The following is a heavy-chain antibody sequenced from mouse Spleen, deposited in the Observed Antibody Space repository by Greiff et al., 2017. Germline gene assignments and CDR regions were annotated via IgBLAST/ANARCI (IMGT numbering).Heavy chain of an antibody. CDR1: GYSFTDYN. CDR2: INPNYGTT. Sequence: VQLQQSGPELVKPGASVKISCKASGYSFTDYNMNWVKQSNGKSLEWIGVINPNYGTTSYNQKFKGKATLTVDQSSSTAYMQLNSLTSEDSAVYYCARSDYYDGSYKHYYAMDYWGQGTSVTVSS. J-gene: IGHJ4*01. V-gene: IGHV1-39*01. D-gene: IGHD1-1*01. CDR3: ARSDYYDGSYKHYYAMDY.